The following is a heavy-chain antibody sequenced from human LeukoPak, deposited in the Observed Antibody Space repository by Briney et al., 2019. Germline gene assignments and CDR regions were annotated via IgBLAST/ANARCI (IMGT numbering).Heavy chain of an antibody. J-gene: IGHJ3*02. CDR1: GYSFSEYY. D-gene: IGHD3-22*01. CDR2: IDPKSGDT. V-gene: IGHV1-2*02. CDR3: ASAGVDSSGDYEAFLI. Sequence: ASVEVSCKASGYSFSEYYIHWVRQASGQGLVWMGWIDPKSGDTHCAQDFQGRVTMTRDTSIGTVHLDLSGLISDDTAIYDCASAGVDSSGDYEAFLIWGQGKMVTVSS.